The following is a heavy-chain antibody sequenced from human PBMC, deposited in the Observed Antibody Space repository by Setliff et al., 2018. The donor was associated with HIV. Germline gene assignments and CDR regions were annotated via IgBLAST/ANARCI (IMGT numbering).Heavy chain of an antibody. CDR2: IFPRDSET. V-gene: IGHV5-51*01. CDR3: TRHPLRPGIAGYFYFVDV. Sequence: GESLKISCKDSGYSFPNDWIGWVRQKPGKGLEWVAIIFPRDSETRYSPSFEGQVTTSVDRSLNTVYLQWSRLRASDSAIYYCTRHPLRPGIAGYFYFVDVWGTGTTVTVSS. CDR1: GYSFPNDW. J-gene: IGHJ6*03. D-gene: IGHD3-9*01.